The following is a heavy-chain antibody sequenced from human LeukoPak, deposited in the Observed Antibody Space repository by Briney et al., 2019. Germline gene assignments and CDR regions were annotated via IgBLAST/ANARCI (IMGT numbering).Heavy chain of an antibody. CDR3: AIWFRVSVLGGFDY. J-gene: IGHJ4*02. Sequence: GASVKVSCKVSGYTLTELSMHWVRQAPGKGLEWMGGFDPEDGETIYAQKFQGRVTMTEDTSTDTAYMELSSLRSEDTAVYYCAIWFRVSVLGGFDYWGQGTLVTVSS. V-gene: IGHV1-24*01. D-gene: IGHD3-10*01. CDR2: FDPEDGET. CDR1: GYTLTELS.